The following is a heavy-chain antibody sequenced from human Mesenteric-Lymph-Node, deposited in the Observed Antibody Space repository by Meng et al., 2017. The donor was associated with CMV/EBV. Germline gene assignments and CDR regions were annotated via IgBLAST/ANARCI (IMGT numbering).Heavy chain of an antibody. CDR2: INHSGST. CDR3: ARHQRWLKSEGGFNY. J-gene: IGHJ4*02. V-gene: IGHV4-34*01. D-gene: IGHD4-23*01. Sequence: QVQLHQWVARLLKPSETLSLPWAVYGGSFSGYYWSWIRQPPGKGLEWIGEINHSGSTNYNPSLKSRVTISVDTSKNQFSLKLSSVTAADTAVYYCARHQRWLKSEGGFNYWGQGTLVTVSS. CDR1: GGSFSGYY.